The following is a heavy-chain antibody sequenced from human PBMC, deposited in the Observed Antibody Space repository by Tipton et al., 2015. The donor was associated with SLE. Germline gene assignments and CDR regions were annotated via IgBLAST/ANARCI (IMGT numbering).Heavy chain of an antibody. Sequence: LSLTCAASGFTFSNSAMCWVCQAPGKGRVWVATSSGSGGSAYYADPVKGRFTISRDNAKNTLYLQMHSLRVDDTAVYYCGRGVYSEGSVGMDVWGQGTTVTVSS. CDR2: SSGSGGSA. J-gene: IGHJ6*02. D-gene: IGHD3-22*01. CDR1: GFTFSNSA. V-gene: IGHV3-23*01. CDR3: GRGVYSEGSVGMDV.